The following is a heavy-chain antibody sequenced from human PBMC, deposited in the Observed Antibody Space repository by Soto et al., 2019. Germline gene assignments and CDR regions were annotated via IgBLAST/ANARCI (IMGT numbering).Heavy chain of an antibody. J-gene: IGHJ4*02. Sequence: ASVKVSCKVSGYTLTELSMHWVRQAPGKGLEWMGGFDPEDGETIYAQKFQGRVTMTEDTSTDTAYMELSSLRSEDTAVYYCATAPFRLRYFDWLSPLGYWGQGTLVTVSS. CDR3: ATAPFRLRYFDWLSPLGY. CDR2: FDPEDGET. V-gene: IGHV1-24*01. CDR1: GYTLTELS. D-gene: IGHD3-9*01.